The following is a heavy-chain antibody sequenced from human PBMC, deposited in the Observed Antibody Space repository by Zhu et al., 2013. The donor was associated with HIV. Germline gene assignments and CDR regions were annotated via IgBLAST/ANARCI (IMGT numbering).Heavy chain of an antibody. J-gene: IGHJ6*02. D-gene: IGHD4-4*01. CDR1: GDTFSSYA. V-gene: IGHV1-69*06. CDR2: IIPIFGTT. CDR3: ARGRGTTPTSAGYYSMDV. Sequence: QVQLVQSGPEVKKPGSSVKVSCKPSGDTFSSYAFNWVRQAPGQGLEWLGGIIPIFGTTYSAQRFQGRVTITADKSTSTAYMELSSLRSDDTAVYFCARGRGTTPTSAGYYSMDVVGPRDHGHRLL.